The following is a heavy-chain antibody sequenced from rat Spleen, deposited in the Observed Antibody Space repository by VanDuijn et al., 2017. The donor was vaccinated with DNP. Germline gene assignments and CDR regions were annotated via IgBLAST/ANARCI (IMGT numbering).Heavy chain of an antibody. D-gene: IGHD1-11*01. Sequence: EVQLVESGGGLVQAGRSLKLSCEASGFSFSKFGMAWVRQAPTKGLEWVASISPSGGSTYYSDSVKGRYTISRDNAKNTLYLQMKSLRSEDTATYYCARNYGGYRPWDYWGQGVMVTVSS. CDR3: ARNYGGYRPWDY. J-gene: IGHJ2*01. V-gene: IGHV5S13*01. CDR2: ISPSGGST. CDR1: GFSFSKFG.